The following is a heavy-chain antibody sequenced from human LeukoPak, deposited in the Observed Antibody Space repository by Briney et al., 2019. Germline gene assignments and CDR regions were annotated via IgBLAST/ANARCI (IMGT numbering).Heavy chain of an antibody. J-gene: IGHJ4*02. Sequence: ASVKVSCKASGYTFSNYGITWVRQAPGQGLEWMGWISAYNGDTGYAQKFQGRLTMTTDTSTSTAYMDLRTLRSDDTAVYYCARSPVVGPTRVDYWGQGTLVTVSS. CDR3: ARSPVVGPTRVDY. V-gene: IGHV1-18*01. CDR2: ISAYNGDT. CDR1: GYTFSNYG. D-gene: IGHD1-26*01.